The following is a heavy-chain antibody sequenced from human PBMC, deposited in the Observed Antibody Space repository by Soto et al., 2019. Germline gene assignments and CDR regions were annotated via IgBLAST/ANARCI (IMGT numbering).Heavy chain of an antibody. CDR3: ARGHVLYDFCTGPCSYFGH. V-gene: IGHV4-34*01. Sequence: SETLSLTCAVYGGSFSGYYWSWIRQPPGKVLEWIGEINHSGSTNYNPSLKSRVTISVDTSKNQFSLKLSSVTAADTAVYYCARGHVLYDFCTGPCSYFGHWGQGTIVTVSS. J-gene: IGHJ4*02. D-gene: IGHD3-3*01. CDR1: GGSFSGYY. CDR2: INHSGST.